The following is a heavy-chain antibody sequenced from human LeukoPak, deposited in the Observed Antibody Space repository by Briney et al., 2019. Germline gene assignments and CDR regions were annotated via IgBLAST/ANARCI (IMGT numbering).Heavy chain of an antibody. D-gene: IGHD6-13*01. V-gene: IGHV3-7*01. CDR1: GFTFSSYW. Sequence: GGSLRLSCAASGFTFSSYWMSWVRQAPGKGLEWVANIKQDGSEKYYVDSAKGRFTISRDNAKNSLYLQMNSLRAEDTAVYYCAREYSSSWYGAFDIWGQGTMVTVSS. J-gene: IGHJ3*02. CDR3: AREYSSSWYGAFDI. CDR2: IKQDGSEK.